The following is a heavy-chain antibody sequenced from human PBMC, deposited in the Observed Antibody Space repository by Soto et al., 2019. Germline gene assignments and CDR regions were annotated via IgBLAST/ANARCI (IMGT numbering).Heavy chain of an antibody. Sequence: GGSLRLFCAASGFTFSSYAMSWVRQAPGKGLEWVSTISGSGGSTYYADSVKGRFTISRDNSKNTLYLQMNSLRAEDTAVYYCAKLASGQHPRNYFDYWGQGTLVTVSS. V-gene: IGHV3-23*01. CDR2: ISGSGGST. D-gene: IGHD3-10*01. CDR3: AKLASGQHPRNYFDY. CDR1: GFTFSSYA. J-gene: IGHJ4*02.